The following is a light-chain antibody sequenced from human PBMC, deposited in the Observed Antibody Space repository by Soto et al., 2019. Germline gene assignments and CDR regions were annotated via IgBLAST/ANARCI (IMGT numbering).Light chain of an antibody. J-gene: IGKJ1*01. Sequence: EIVLTQSPATQSLSPGERATLSCRASQSVSSYLAWYQQKPGQAPRLLIYDASNRATGIPARFSGSGSGTDFNLTISSLEPEDFAVYYCQQRYNWPPWTFGQGTKVEIK. V-gene: IGKV3-11*01. CDR1: QSVSSY. CDR3: QQRYNWPPWT. CDR2: DAS.